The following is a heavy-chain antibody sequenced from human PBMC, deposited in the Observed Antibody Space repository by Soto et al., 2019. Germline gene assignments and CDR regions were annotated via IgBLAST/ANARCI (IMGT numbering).Heavy chain of an antibody. D-gene: IGHD5-12*01. CDR1: GFTVRVNY. V-gene: IGHV3-53*01. J-gene: IGHJ4*02. CDR3: HGYGY. CDR2: IYSGGTT. Sequence: EVQLVESGGGLVQPGGSQRLSCAVSGFTVRVNYMSWVRQAPGKGLEWVSVIYSGGTTYYADSVKGRFIISRDISKNTLYLQMNILRAEDTAVYYCHGYGYWGQGTLVTVSS.